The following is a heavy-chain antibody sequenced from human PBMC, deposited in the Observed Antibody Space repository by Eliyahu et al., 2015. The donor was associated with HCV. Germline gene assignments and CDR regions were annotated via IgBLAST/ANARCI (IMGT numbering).Heavy chain of an antibody. D-gene: IGHD1-1*01. V-gene: IGHV1-3*01. J-gene: IGHJ4*02. CDR3: ARAPHGLEWDY. CDR1: GYTFSSYA. CDR2: INAGKGNT. Sequence: QVQLVQSGAEVKKPGASVKVSCKASGYTFSSYAMHWVRQAPGQRLEWXGWINAGKGNTKYSQKFQGRVTITKDTSASTGYMEVSSLRSEDTAVYYCARAPHGLEWDYWGQGTLVTVSS.